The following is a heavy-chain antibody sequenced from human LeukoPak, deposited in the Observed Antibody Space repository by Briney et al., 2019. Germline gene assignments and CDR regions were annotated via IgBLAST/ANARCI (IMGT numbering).Heavy chain of an antibody. CDR3: ARFGNSVYFDY. V-gene: IGHV3-74*01. CDR2: VNSDGSST. Sequence: GGSLRLSCAASGFTFSSYWMHWVRQAPGKGLVWVSRVNSDGSSTSYADSVKGRFTISRDNAKNTLYLQMNSLRAEDTAVYYCARFGNSVYFDYWGQGTLVTVSS. J-gene: IGHJ4*02. D-gene: IGHD4-23*01. CDR1: GFTFSSYW.